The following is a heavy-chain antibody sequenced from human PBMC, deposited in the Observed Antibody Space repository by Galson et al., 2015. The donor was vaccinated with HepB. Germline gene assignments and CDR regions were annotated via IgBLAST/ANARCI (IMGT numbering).Heavy chain of an antibody. J-gene: IGHJ4*02. CDR2: INAGNGNT. D-gene: IGHD6-13*01. Sequence: SVKVSCKASGYTFTSYAMHWVRQAPGQRLEWMGWINAGNGNTKYSQKFQGRVTITRDTSASTAYMELRSLRSEDTAVYYCARESSFSWYDYWGQGTLVTVSS. CDR1: GYTFTSYA. CDR3: ARESSFSWYDY. V-gene: IGHV1-3*01.